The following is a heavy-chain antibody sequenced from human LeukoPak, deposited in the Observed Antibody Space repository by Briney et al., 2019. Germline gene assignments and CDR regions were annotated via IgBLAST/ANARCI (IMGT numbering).Heavy chain of an antibody. CDR2: IYPGDTDT. V-gene: IGHV5-51*01. D-gene: IGHD1-26*01. CDR3: ARHFSIRRSGSGAFDI. CDR1: GYSFTSYW. Sequence: GESLKISCKGSGYSFTSYWIGLVRQMPGKGLEWMGIIYPGDTDTRYSPSFQGQVTISADKSISTAYLQWSSLKASDTAMYYCARHFSIRRSGSGAFDIWGQGTMVTVSS. J-gene: IGHJ3*02.